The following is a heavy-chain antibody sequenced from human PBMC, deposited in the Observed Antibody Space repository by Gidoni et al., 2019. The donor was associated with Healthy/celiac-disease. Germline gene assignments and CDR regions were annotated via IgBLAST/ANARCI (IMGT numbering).Heavy chain of an antibody. CDR3: ARGLSYCGGDCYSVKYYYYGMDV. CDR1: GGTFSSYA. Sequence: QVQLVQSGAEVKKPGSSVKVSCKASGGTFSSYAISWVRQAPGQGLEWMGGIIPIFGTANYAQKFQGRVTITADESTSTAYMELSSLRSEDTAVYYCARGLSYCGGDCYSVKYYYYGMDVWGQGTTVTVSS. J-gene: IGHJ6*02. V-gene: IGHV1-69*01. CDR2: IIPIFGTA. D-gene: IGHD2-21*01.